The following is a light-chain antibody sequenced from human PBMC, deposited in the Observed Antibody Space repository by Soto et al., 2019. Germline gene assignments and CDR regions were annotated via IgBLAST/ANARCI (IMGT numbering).Light chain of an antibody. CDR1: SSDVGGYNY. CDR2: GVT. J-gene: IGLJ1*01. V-gene: IGLV2-14*01. Sequence: QSALTQPASVSGSPGQSISISSTGTSSDVGGYNYVSWYQQHPGKAPKLMIYGVTNRPSGVSSRFSGSRSGNTASLTISGLQAEDEAEYFCNSYTSSSTFVFGTGTKLTVL. CDR3: NSYTSSSTFV.